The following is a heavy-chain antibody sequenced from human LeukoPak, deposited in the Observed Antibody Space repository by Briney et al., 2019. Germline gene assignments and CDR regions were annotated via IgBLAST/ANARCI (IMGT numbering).Heavy chain of an antibody. CDR1: GDSVSSNSTV. D-gene: IGHD7-27*01. CDR3: SRELPWGPSDY. Sequence: SQTLSLTCAISGDSVSSNSTVWNWIRQSPSRGLEWLGRTYYRSKWYNDYAVSVKSRITINPDTSKNQFSLQVNSVTPEDTAVYYCSRELPWGPSDYWGQGTLVTVSS. J-gene: IGHJ4*02. V-gene: IGHV6-1*01. CDR2: TYYRSKWYN.